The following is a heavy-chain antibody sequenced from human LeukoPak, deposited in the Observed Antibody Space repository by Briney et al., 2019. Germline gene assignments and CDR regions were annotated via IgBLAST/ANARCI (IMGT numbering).Heavy chain of an antibody. V-gene: IGHV4-59*11. D-gene: IGHD4-17*01. CDR3: ARGGTTVTPGLLWFYP. J-gene: IGHJ5*02. CDR1: GGSISSHY. CDR2: IYYSGST. Sequence: PSETLSLTCRVSGGSISSHYWSWIRQPPGKGLEWIGYIYYSGSTKYNPSPKNRVTISVDTSKNQFSLKLSSVTAADTAVYYCARGGTTVTPGLLWFYPWGQGTLVTVSS.